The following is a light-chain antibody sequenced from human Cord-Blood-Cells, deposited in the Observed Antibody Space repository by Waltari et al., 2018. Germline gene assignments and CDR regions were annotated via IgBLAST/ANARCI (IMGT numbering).Light chain of an antibody. CDR1: SSDVGGHNY. V-gene: IGLV2-14*01. J-gene: IGLJ3*02. Sequence: QSALTQPASVSGSPGQSITISCTGTSSDVGGHNYVSWYQQHPGKAPKLMIYDVSKRPSGVSNRCSGSKSGNTASLTISGLQAEDEADYYCSSYTSSSTWVFGGGTKLTVL. CDR2: DVS. CDR3: SSYTSSSTWV.